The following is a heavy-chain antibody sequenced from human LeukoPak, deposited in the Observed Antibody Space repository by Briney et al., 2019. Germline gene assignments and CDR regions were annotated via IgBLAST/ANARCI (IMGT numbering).Heavy chain of an antibody. D-gene: IGHD3-22*01. CDR2: IIPIFGTA. CDR1: GGTFSSYA. CDR3: ARARPPILYAYYYDSSGYYAFDY. J-gene: IGHJ4*02. Sequence: ASVKVSCKASGGTFSSYAISWVRQAPGQGLEWMGGIIPIFGTANYAQKFQGRVTITADKSTSTAYMELSSLRSEDTAVYYCARARPPILYAYYYDSSGYYAFDYWGQGTLVTISS. V-gene: IGHV1-69*06.